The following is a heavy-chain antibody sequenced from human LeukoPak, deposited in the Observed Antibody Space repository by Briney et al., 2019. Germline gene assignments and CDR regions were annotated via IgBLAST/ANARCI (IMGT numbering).Heavy chain of an antibody. D-gene: IGHD1-26*01. CDR2: IRPRGGTT. Sequence: GGSLRLSCTVSGFTFSSYAMSWVRQAPGKGLEWVSGIRPRGGTTYYAHSLQGRFTISRENSKKTPYLQMNARRPGDTAVNSLAKPIVGVLRGGFDYWGQGTLVTVSS. CDR1: GFTFSSYA. CDR3: AKPIVGVLRGGFDY. J-gene: IGHJ4*02. V-gene: IGHV3-23*01.